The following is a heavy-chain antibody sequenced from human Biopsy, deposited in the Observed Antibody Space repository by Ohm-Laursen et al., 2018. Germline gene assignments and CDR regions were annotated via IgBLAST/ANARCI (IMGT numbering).Heavy chain of an antibody. CDR3: AADSENCGGDCYIY. CDR1: GDRFTEFS. Sequence: ASVKASCKVSGDRFTEFSIHSVRQAPGNGLEWLGGFDPEEGQRTYAQKFQGRLTMTEDTSADTAYMELRGLRAEDAAVYYCAADSENCGGDCYIYGGRGTQVTVPS. CDR2: FDPEEGQR. J-gene: IGHJ4*02. V-gene: IGHV1-24*01. D-gene: IGHD2-21*02.